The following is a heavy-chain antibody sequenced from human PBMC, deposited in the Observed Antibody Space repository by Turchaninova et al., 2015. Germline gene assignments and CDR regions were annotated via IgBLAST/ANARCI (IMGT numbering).Heavy chain of an antibody. CDR3: ARWNYYGSGRPYYYGMDV. D-gene: IGHD3-10*01. CDR1: GDTFTEYG. Sequence: QDQLVQSGAEVKERGASVTVSCKAFGDTFTEYGSTGVQQAPGQGLEWMGFISGKSGSTNYAPKVQGRVSMTTDTSTSTAFMELWSLRSDDTAVYYCARWNYYGSGRPYYYGMDVWGQGTTVTVSS. V-gene: IGHV1-18*04. J-gene: IGHJ6*02. CDR2: ISGKSGST.